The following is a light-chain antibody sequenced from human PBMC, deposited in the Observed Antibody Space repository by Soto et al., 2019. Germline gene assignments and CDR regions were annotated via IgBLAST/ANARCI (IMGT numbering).Light chain of an antibody. V-gene: IGKV1-6*01. CDR2: SAS. CDR3: LQDDSYPLT. CDR1: QGSRND. Sequence: AIQMTQSPSSLSASVGDRVTITCRASQGSRNDLSWYQQKPGKAPKLLIYSASSLQSGVPSRFSGSGSGTDFTLTISSLQPEDFATYYCLQDDSYPLTFGGGTEVEI. J-gene: IGKJ4*01.